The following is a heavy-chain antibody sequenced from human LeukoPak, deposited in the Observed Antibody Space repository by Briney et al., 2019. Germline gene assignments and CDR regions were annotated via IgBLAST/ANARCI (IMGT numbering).Heavy chain of an antibody. J-gene: IGHJ4*02. CDR3: ERSGGSRFLEWLLGY. D-gene: IGHD3-3*01. CDR1: GFTFSSYA. Sequence: GGSLRLSCAASGFTFSSYAMHWVRQAPGKGLEWVAVISYDGSNKYYADSVKGRFTISRDNSKNTLYLQMNSLRAEDTAVYYCERSGGSRFLEWLLGYWGQGTLVTVSS. V-gene: IGHV3-30*04. CDR2: ISYDGSNK.